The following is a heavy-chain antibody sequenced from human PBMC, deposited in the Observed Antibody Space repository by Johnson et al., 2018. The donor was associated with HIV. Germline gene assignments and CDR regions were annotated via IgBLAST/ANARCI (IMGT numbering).Heavy chain of an antibody. Sequence: QVQLVESGGGVVQPGRSLRLSCAASGFTFSSYGMHCVRQAPGKGLEWVAVISYDGSNKYYADSVKGRFTISRDNSKNTLYLQMNSLRAEDPAIYYCARAPGNDAFDIWGQGTMVTVSS. CDR2: ISYDGSNK. V-gene: IGHV3-30*03. CDR1: GFTFSSYG. J-gene: IGHJ3*02. D-gene: IGHD3-10*01. CDR3: ARAPGNDAFDI.